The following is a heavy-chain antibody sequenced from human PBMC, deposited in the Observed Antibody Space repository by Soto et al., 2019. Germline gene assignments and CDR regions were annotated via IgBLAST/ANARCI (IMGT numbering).Heavy chain of an antibody. CDR1: GFTFSSYA. CDR3: AKNLSPYYDFWSGYYVDYYYYYGMDV. D-gene: IGHD3-3*01. Sequence: GGSLRLSCAASGFTFSSYAMSWVRQAPGKGLEWVSAISGSGGSTYYADSVKGRFTISRDNSKNTLYLQMNSLRAEDTAVYYCAKNLSPYYDFWSGYYVDYYYYYGMDVWGQGTTVTVSS. J-gene: IGHJ6*02. CDR2: ISGSGGST. V-gene: IGHV3-23*01.